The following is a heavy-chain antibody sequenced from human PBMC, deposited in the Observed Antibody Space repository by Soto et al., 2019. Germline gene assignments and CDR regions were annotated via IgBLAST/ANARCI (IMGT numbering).Heavy chain of an antibody. J-gene: IGHJ4*02. Sequence: SESLSLTCTVSGGSISSSSYYWGWIRQPPGTGLEWIGSIYYSGSTYYNPSLKSRVTISVDTSKNQFSLKLSSVTAADTAVYYCASRSGSYYTFDYWGQGTLVTVSS. CDR3: ASRSGSYYTFDY. V-gene: IGHV4-39*01. CDR1: GGSISSSSYY. CDR2: IYYSGST. D-gene: IGHD1-26*01.